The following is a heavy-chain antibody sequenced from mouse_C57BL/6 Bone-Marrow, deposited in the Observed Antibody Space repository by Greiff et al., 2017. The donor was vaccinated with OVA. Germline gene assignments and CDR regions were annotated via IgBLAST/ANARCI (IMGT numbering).Heavy chain of an antibody. CDR1: GFNIKDDY. CDR2: IDPENGDT. Sequence: EVKLVESGAELVRPGASVKLSCTASGFNIKDDYMHWVKQRPEQGLEWIGWIDPENGDTEYASKFQGKATITADTSSNTAYLQLSSLTSEDTAVYYCTTLTTVVAEAYWGQGTLVTVSA. D-gene: IGHD1-1*01. CDR3: TTLTTVVAEAY. V-gene: IGHV14-4*01. J-gene: IGHJ3*01.